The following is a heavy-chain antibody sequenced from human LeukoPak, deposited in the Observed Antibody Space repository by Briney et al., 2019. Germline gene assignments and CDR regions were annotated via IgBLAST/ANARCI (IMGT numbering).Heavy chain of an antibody. CDR1: GFTFSDYY. V-gene: IGHV3-11*01. CDR2: ISSTSNTI. D-gene: IGHD2-15*01. Sequence: GGSLRLSCAASGFTFSDYYMSWIRQAPGKGLEWVSYISSTSNTIYQPDSVRGRFTISRDNAKNSVYLQMNSLTAEDTAVYYCAGERGWPYGMDLWGQGTTVTVSS. J-gene: IGHJ6*02. CDR3: AGERGWPYGMDL.